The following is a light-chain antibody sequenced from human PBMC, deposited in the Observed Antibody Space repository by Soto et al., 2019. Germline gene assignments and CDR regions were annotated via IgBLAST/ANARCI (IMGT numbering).Light chain of an antibody. V-gene: IGKV1-5*01. J-gene: IGKJ3*01. CDR1: QPISDW. Sequence: DTQLTQSPGTLSASIGDRVSITCRASQPISDWLAWYQHKPVQAPKLLIFDASSLESGVPSRFSGTGPGPEFTLTITSLQPDDFATYYCQQYNTDPYIFGPGTTVEIK. CDR3: QQYNTDPYI. CDR2: DAS.